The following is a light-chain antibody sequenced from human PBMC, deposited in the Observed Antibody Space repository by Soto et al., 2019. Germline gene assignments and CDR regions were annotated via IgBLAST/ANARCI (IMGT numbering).Light chain of an antibody. CDR3: SSYTSSGTLVV. Sequence: QSALTQPASVSGSPGQSITISCTGTSSDVGGYNYVSWYQQHLGKAPKLMIYDVSNRPSGVSNRFSGSKSGNTASLTISGLQAEDEADYYCSSYTSSGTLVVFGGGTKLTVL. J-gene: IGLJ2*01. CDR1: SSDVGGYNY. CDR2: DVS. V-gene: IGLV2-14*01.